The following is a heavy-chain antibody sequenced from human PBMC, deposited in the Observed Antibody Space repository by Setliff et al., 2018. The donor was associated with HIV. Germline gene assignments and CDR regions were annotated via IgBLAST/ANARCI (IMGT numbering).Heavy chain of an antibody. Sequence: SETLSLTCAVYGGSFSGHSWTWIRQPPGKGLEWIGEINRSGSANYNRSLKSRVTMSVDTSKRQFSLKLTSVTAADTAVYYCASRVYYYDESRVLREEGFVPWGQGTLVTVSS. V-gene: IGHV4-34*01. CDR2: INRSGSA. D-gene: IGHD3-22*01. CDR1: GGSFSGHS. CDR3: ASRVYYYDESRVLREEGFVP. J-gene: IGHJ5*02.